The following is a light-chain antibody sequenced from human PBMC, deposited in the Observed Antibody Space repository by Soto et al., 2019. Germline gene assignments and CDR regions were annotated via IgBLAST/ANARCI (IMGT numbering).Light chain of an antibody. J-gene: IGKJ4*01. CDR3: LQDYNYPLT. V-gene: IGKV1-6*01. CDR1: QGIGND. Sequence: AIQMTQSPSSLSASVGDRVTITCRASQGIGNDLGWYQQKPGKAPTLLIYAASTLQSGVPSRFSGSGFGTDFTLTISSLQPEDFATYYCLQDYNYPLTCGGGTKVEIK. CDR2: AAS.